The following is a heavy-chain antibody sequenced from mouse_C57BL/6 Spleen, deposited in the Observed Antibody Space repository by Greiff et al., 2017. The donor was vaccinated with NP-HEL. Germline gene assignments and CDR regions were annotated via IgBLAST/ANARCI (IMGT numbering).Heavy chain of an antibody. CDR1: GYTFTDYE. J-gene: IGHJ4*01. CDR2: IDPETGGT. Sequence: LQESGAELVRPGASVTLSCKASGYTFTDYEMHWVKQTPVHGLEWIGAIDPETGGTAYNQKFKGKAILTADKSSSTAYMELRSLTSEDSAVYYCTREGDYYGSSYVYYAMDYWGQGTSVTVSS. CDR3: TREGDYYGSSYVYYAMDY. D-gene: IGHD1-1*01. V-gene: IGHV1-15*01.